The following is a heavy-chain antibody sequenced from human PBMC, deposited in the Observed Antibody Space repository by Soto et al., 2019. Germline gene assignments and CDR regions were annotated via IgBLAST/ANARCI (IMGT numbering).Heavy chain of an antibody. CDR3: TSSNVLLWFGELLVYGMDV. V-gene: IGHV3-49*04. CDR1: GFTFGDYA. CDR2: IRSKAYGGTT. Sequence: GGSLRLSCTASGFTFGDYAMSWVRQAPGKGLEWVGFIRSKAYGGTTEYAASVKGRFTISRDDSKSIAYLQMNSLKTEDTAVYYCTSSNVLLWFGELLVYGMDVWGQGTTVTVSS. J-gene: IGHJ6*02. D-gene: IGHD3-10*01.